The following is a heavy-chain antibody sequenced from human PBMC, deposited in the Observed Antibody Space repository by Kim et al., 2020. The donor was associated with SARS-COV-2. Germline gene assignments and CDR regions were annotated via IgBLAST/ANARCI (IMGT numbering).Heavy chain of an antibody. CDR3: ARSWGHYYYDSSGYSFDY. J-gene: IGHJ4*02. Sequence: KSRVTRSVDTSKNQFSLKLSSVTAADTAVYYCARSWGHYYYDSSGYSFDYWGQGTLVTVSS. D-gene: IGHD3-22*01. V-gene: IGHV4-31*02.